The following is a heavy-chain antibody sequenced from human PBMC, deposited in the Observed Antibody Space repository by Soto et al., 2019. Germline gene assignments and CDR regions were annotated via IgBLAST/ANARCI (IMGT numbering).Heavy chain of an antibody. CDR3: ARQGFGALHGLVDV. V-gene: IGHV4-59*08. CDR2: VHHSWGS. CDR1: GGYISSYY. D-gene: IGHD3-10*01. J-gene: IGHJ6*02. Sequence: QVQRQESGPGLVMPSETLSLSWTVSGGYISSYYWSWIRQPPGKGMEWIGYVHHSWGSTYNPSLQSRVAISLDTSKSQFSLKLTTVTATDTAVYYCARQGFGALHGLVDVWGQGTTVTVSS.